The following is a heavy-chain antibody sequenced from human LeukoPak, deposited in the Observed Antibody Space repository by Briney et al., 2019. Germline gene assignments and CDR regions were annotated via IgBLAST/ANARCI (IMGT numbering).Heavy chain of an antibody. CDR2: ISSSSSYI. Sequence: GGSLRLSCAASGFTFSSYSMNWVRQAPGEGLEWVSSISSSSSYIYYADSVKGRFTISRDNSKNTLYLQMNSLRAEDTAVYYCAKDHPIAVAANWFDPWGQGTLVTVSS. CDR3: AKDHPIAVAANWFDP. CDR1: GFTFSSYS. D-gene: IGHD6-19*01. J-gene: IGHJ5*02. V-gene: IGHV3-21*01.